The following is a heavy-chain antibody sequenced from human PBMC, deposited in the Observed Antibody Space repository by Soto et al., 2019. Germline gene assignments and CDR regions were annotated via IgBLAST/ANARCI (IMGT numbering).Heavy chain of an antibody. CDR3: AKHMIVAVITSDNFDY. D-gene: IGHD3-22*01. Sequence: GGSLRLSGTASGFTFSSYAMSWVRQAPGKGLEWVSAIIASGDSTHYADSVKGRFTISRDNSKNTLYLQMNNLRAEDTAVYYCAKHMIVAVITSDNFDYWGQGTLVTVSS. CDR2: IIASGDST. V-gene: IGHV3-23*01. J-gene: IGHJ4*02. CDR1: GFTFSSYA.